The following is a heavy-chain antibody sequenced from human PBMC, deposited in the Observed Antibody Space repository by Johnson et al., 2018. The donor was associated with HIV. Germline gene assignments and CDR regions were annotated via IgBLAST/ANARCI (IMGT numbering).Heavy chain of an antibody. V-gene: IGHV3-66*01. Sequence: VQLVESGGVVVQPGGSLRLSCAASGFTFDDYAMHWVRQAPGKGLEWVSVIYSGGSTYYADSVKGRFTISRDNSKNTLYLQMNSLRAEDTAVYYCAMLFLHAFDIWGQGTMVTVSS. J-gene: IGHJ3*02. CDR1: GFTFDDYA. CDR2: IYSGGST. D-gene: IGHD3-10*01. CDR3: AMLFLHAFDI.